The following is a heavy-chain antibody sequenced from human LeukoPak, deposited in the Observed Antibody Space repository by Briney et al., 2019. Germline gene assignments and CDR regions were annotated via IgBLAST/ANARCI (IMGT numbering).Heavy chain of an antibody. CDR3: AKGPYYYDSSGYYPAYYYYMDV. CDR1: GFTFDDYA. D-gene: IGHD3-22*01. V-gene: IGHV3-43*02. J-gene: IGHJ6*03. CDR2: ISGDGGST. Sequence: HPGGSLRLSCAASGFTFDDYAMHWVRQAPGKGLEWVSLISGDGGSTYYADSVKGRFTISRDNSKNSLYLQMNSLRTEDTALYYCAKGPYYYDSSGYYPAYYYYMDVWGKGTTVTVSS.